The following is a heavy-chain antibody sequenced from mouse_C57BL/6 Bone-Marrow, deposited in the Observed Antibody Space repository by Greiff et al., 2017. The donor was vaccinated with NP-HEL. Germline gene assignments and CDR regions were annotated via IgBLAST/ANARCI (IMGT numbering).Heavy chain of an antibody. D-gene: IGHD1-1*01. CDR1: GFTFSDYY. J-gene: IGHJ3*01. V-gene: IGHV5-12*01. Sequence: EVHLVESGGGLVQPGGSLKLSCAASGFTFSDYYMYWVRPTPETRLEWVAYISNGGGSTYYPDTVKGRFTISRDNAKNTLYLQMSRLKSEDTAMYYCARHDYYYGSPVWGQGTLVTVSA. CDR3: ARHDYYYGSPV. CDR2: ISNGGGST.